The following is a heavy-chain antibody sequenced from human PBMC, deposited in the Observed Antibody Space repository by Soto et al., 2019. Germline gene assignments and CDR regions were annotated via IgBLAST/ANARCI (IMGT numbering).Heavy chain of an antibody. CDR2: IKSKTDGGTI. CDR1: GFTVRNAW. J-gene: IGHJ4*02. V-gene: IGHV3-15*07. Sequence: GGSLRLSCAASGFTVRNAWMNWVRQAPGKGLEWVGLIKSKTDGGTIDYAAPVKGRFTILRDDLRSTVYLQMNSLKAEDTALYYCVREMSGVFDYWGQGTPDTVSS. D-gene: IGHD3-10*01. CDR3: VREMSGVFDY.